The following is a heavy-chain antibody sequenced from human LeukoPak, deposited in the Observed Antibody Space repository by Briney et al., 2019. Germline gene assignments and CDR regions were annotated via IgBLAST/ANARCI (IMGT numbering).Heavy chain of an antibody. CDR2: IKDSGST. D-gene: IGHD3-16*02. J-gene: IGHJ4*02. CDR3: ARGYDYIWGSYRFDY. CDR1: GGSFSGYY. Sequence: SETLSLTCAVYGGSFSGYYWSWIRQPPGKGLEWIGEIKDSGSTNYNPSLKSRVTISVDTSKNHFSLKLSSVTAADTAVYYCARGYDYIWGSYRFDYWGQGTLVTVSS. V-gene: IGHV4-34*01.